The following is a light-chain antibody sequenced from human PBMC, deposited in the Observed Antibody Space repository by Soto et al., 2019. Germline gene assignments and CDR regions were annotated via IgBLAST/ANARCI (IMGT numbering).Light chain of an antibody. CDR1: SSDIGGSKY. CDR3: SSYTSSGTLYV. J-gene: IGLJ1*01. CDR2: EVT. Sequence: QSALPPPASLSGSPGQSITISCAGTSSDIGGSKYVSWYQQHPGKAPKLIIYEVTYRPSGVSARFSGSKSGNTASLTVSGLQAEDEADYYCSSYTSSGTLYVFGTGTKVTVL. V-gene: IGLV2-14*01.